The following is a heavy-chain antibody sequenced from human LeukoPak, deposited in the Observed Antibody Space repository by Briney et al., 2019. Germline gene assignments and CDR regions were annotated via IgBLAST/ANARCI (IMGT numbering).Heavy chain of an antibody. D-gene: IGHD5-18*01. CDR2: INHSGST. CDR1: GGSFSGYY. J-gene: IGHJ5*02. V-gene: IGHV4-34*01. Sequence: SETLSLTCAVYGGSFSGYYWSWIRQPPGKRLEWIGEINHSGSTNYNPSLKSRVTISVDTSKNQFSLKMSSVTAADTAVYYCARVGHGGYSYGYSNWFDPWGQGTLVTVSS. CDR3: ARVGHGGYSYGYSNWFDP.